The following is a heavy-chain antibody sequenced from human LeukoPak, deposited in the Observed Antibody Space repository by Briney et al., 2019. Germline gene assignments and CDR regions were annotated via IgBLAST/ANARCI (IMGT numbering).Heavy chain of an antibody. V-gene: IGHV4-59*01. CDR2: IYYSGST. CDR1: GGSISSYY. J-gene: IGHJ4*02. Sequence: SSETLSLTCTVSGGSISSYYWSWIRQPPGKGLEWSGYIYYSGSTNYNPSLKSRVTISVDTSKNQFSLKLSSVTAADTAVYYCASYYYDRSDTLNDYWGQGTLVTVSS. D-gene: IGHD3-22*01. CDR3: ASYYYDRSDTLNDY.